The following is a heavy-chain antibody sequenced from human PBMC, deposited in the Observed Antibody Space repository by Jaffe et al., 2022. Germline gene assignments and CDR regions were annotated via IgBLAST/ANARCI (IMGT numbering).Heavy chain of an antibody. CDR2: IYHSGST. Sequence: QVQLQESGPGLVKPSETLSLTCAVSGYSISSGYYWGWIRQPPGKGLEWIGSIYHSGSTYYNPSLKSRVTISVDTSKNQFSLKLSSVTAADTAVYYCARVLGVGAQVGYFDYWGQGTLVTVSS. D-gene: IGHD1-26*01. CDR1: GYSISSGYY. CDR3: ARVLGVGAQVGYFDY. J-gene: IGHJ4*02. V-gene: IGHV4-38-2*01.